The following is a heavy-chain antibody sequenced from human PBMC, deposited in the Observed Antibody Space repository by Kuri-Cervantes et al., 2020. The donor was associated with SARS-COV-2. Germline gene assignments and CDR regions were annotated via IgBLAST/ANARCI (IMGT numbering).Heavy chain of an antibody. J-gene: IGHJ4*02. CDR3: ARESAQDTFGGVIVIIDY. CDR2: IYTSGST. V-gene: IGHV4-61*02. D-gene: IGHD3-16*02. CDR1: GASISSSTYY. Sequence: LRLSCTVSGASISSSTYYWGWIRQPAGKGLEWIGRIYTSGSTNYNPSLKSRVTMSVDTSKNQFSLKLSSVTAADTAVYYCARESAQDTFGGVIVIIDYWGQGTLVTVSS.